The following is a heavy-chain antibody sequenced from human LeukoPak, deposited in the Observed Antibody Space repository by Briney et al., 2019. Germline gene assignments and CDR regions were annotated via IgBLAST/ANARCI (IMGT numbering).Heavy chain of an antibody. CDR1: GGSISSSSYY. CDR3: ARESIAARWFDP. CDR2: IYYSGST. J-gene: IGHJ5*02. V-gene: IGHV4-39*07. D-gene: IGHD6-6*01. Sequence: SETLSLTCTVSGGSISSSSYYWGWIRQPPGKGLEWIGSIYYSGSTYYNPSLKSRVTISVDTSKNQFSLKLSSVTAADTAVYYCARESIAARWFDPWGQGTLVTVSS.